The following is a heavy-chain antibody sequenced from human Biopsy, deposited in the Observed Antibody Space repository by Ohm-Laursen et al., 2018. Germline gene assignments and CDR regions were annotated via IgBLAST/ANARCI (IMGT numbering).Heavy chain of an antibody. CDR2: IYSEGNT. Sequence: PSQTLSLLCTVSGDPLTIGPQHWSWIRQTTGQGLEYIGFIYSEGNTNYNPSLKNRVTMAVVPSKNQFYLKQYAVSAPDRAVYYCARGRRTSGWPYFDNWGQGALVIVSP. V-gene: IGHV4-61*01. CDR3: ARGRRTSGWPYFDN. J-gene: IGHJ4*02. CDR1: GDPLTIGPQH. D-gene: IGHD6-19*01.